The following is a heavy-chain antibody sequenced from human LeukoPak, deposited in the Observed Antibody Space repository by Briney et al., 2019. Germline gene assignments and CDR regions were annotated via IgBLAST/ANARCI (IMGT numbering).Heavy chain of an antibody. D-gene: IGHD6-13*01. CDR2: ISWNSGSI. CDR3: AKAGPYSSSWYAAFDI. Sequence: GRSLRLSCAASGFTFDDYAMHWVRQAPGKGLEWVSGISWNSGSIGYADSVKGRFTISRDNAKNSLYLQMNSLRAEDTALYYCAKAGPYSSSWYAAFDIWGQGTMVTVSS. J-gene: IGHJ3*02. V-gene: IGHV3-9*01. CDR1: GFTFDDYA.